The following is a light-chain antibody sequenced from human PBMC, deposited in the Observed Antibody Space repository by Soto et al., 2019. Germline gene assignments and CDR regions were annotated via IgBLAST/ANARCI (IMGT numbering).Light chain of an antibody. CDR3: QQYGSSPRT. CDR2: AAA. Sequence: IVLTQSPDTLSLSPGDRATLSCRATQSVSSNSLAWYQQKPGQAPRLLIYAAATRATGIPDRFSGSGSGTDFTLTISRLEPEDFAVYYCQQYGSSPRTFGQGTKVDIK. V-gene: IGKV3-20*01. J-gene: IGKJ1*01. CDR1: QSVSSNS.